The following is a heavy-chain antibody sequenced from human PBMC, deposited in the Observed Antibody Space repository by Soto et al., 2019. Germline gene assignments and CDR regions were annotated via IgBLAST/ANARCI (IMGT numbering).Heavy chain of an antibody. J-gene: IGHJ5*02. CDR2: IDQDGSAK. V-gene: IGHV3-7*03. CDR1: GFTFSSYW. D-gene: IGHD6-13*01. Sequence: EVQLVESGGGLVQPGGSLRLSCAASGFTFSSYWMNWVRQAPGKGLEWVASIDQDGSAKYYVDSVKGRFTISKDNAKNSVYLQMNSLRAEDTAVDYCARGHSSWHNWFDPWGQGTLVTVSS. CDR3: ARGHSSWHNWFDP.